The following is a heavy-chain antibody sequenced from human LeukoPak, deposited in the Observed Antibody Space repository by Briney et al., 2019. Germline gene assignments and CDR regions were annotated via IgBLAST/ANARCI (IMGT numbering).Heavy chain of an antibody. D-gene: IGHD3-22*01. V-gene: IGHV1-18*01. CDR3: AREIVVVPTEGAFDI. Sequence: ASVTVSCKASGYTFTSYGISWVRQAPGQGLEWMGWISAYNGNTNYAQTLQGRVTMTTDTSTSTAYMELRSLRSDDTAVYYCAREIVVVPTEGAFDIWGQGTMVTVSS. CDR2: ISAYNGNT. CDR1: GYTFTSYG. J-gene: IGHJ3*02.